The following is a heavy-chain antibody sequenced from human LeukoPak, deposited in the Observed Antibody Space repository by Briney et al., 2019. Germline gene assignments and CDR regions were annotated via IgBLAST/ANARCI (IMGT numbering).Heavy chain of an antibody. D-gene: IGHD3-3*01. Sequence: ASVKVSCKASGYTFTSYDINWVRQAPGQGLEWMGWINPNSGGTNYAQKFQGRVTMTRDTSISTAYMELSRLRSDDTAVYYCARRGISRWTNDYWGQGTLVTVSS. V-gene: IGHV1-2*02. J-gene: IGHJ4*02. CDR2: INPNSGGT. CDR1: GYTFTSYD. CDR3: ARRGISRWTNDY.